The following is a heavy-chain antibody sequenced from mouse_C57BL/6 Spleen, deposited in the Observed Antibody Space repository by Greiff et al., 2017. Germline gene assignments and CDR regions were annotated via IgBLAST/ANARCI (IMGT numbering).Heavy chain of an antibody. CDR2: ISYDGSN. J-gene: IGHJ4*01. CDR1: GYSITSGYY. Sequence: ESGPGLVKPSQSLSLTCSVTGYSITSGYYWNWIRQFPGNKLEWMGYISYDGSNNYNPSLKNRISITRDTSKNQFFLKLNSVTTEDTATYYCAREGSSGYVGAMDYWGQGTSVTVSS. V-gene: IGHV3-6*01. CDR3: AREGSSGYVGAMDY. D-gene: IGHD3-2*02.